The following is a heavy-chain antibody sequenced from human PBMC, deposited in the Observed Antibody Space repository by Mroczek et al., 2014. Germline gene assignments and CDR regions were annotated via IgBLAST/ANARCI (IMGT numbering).Heavy chain of an antibody. CDR3: ARGHPLRLKYVVVPAARDYYYGMDV. Sequence: QVQLVESGGGVVQPGRSLRLSCAASGFTFSSYAMHWVRQAPGKGLEWVAVISYDGSNKYYADSVKGRFTISRDNSKNTLYLQMNSLRAEDTAVYYCARGHPLRLKYVVVPAARDYYYGMDVWGQGTTVTVSS. V-gene: IGHV3-30-3*01. J-gene: IGHJ6*02. CDR1: GFTFSSYA. D-gene: IGHD2-2*01. CDR2: ISYDGSNK.